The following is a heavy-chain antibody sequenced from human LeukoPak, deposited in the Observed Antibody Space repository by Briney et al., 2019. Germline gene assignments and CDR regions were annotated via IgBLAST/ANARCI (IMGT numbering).Heavy chain of an antibody. V-gene: IGHV3-21*01. CDR1: GFTFSSYS. D-gene: IGHD3-22*01. J-gene: IGHJ4*02. Sequence: GGSLRLSCAASGFTFSSYSMNWVRQAPGKGLEWVSSISSSSYIYYADSVKGRFTISRDNAKNSLYLQMNSLRAEDTAVYYCARDLGYYDSSGYDYWGQGTLVTVSS. CDR2: ISSSSYI. CDR3: ARDLGYYDSSGYDY.